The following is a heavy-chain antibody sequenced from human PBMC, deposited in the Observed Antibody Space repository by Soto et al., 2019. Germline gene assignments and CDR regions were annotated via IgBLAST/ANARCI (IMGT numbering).Heavy chain of an antibody. D-gene: IGHD3-22*01. J-gene: IGHJ4*02. CDR1: DFIFSNYG. V-gene: IGHV1-18*01. CDR3: ARGGYYYRGGGYYYPFDY. Sequence: ASVKVSCKASDFIFSNYGITWVRLVPGQGLEWMGWISAYNGDTNYAQKFQGRVIMTTDTSTTTAYMELRSLRSDDTAVYYCARGGYYYRGGGYYYPFDYWGQGTQVTVSS. CDR2: ISAYNGDT.